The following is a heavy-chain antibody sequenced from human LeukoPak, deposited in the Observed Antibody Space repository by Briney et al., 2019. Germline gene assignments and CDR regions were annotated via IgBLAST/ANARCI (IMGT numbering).Heavy chain of an antibody. Sequence: SETLSLTCAVYGGSFSGYYWSWIRQPPGKGLEWIGEINHSGSTNYNPSLKSRVTISVDTSKNQFSLKLSSVTAADTAVYYCARTEYDSSGYYYPYYFDYWGQGTLVTVSS. J-gene: IGHJ4*02. CDR3: ARTEYDSSGYYYPYYFDY. V-gene: IGHV4-34*01. CDR1: GGSFSGYY. D-gene: IGHD3-22*01. CDR2: INHSGST.